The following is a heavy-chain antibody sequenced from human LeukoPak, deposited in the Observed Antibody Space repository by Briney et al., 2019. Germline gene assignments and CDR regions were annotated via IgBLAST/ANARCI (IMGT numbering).Heavy chain of an antibody. CDR3: AREGYPYFDY. CDR1: GFTFSSYS. Sequence: GGSLRLSCAASGFTFSSYSMNWVRQAPGKGLEWVSYISSSSSTIYYADSVKGRFTISRDNSKNTLYLQMNSLRAEDTAVYYCAREGYPYFDYWGQGTLVTVSS. CDR2: ISSSSSTI. J-gene: IGHJ4*02. D-gene: IGHD5-18*01. V-gene: IGHV3-48*01.